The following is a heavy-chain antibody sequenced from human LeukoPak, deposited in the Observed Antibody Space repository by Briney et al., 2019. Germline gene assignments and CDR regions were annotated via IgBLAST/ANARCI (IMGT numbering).Heavy chain of an antibody. Sequence: GGSLRLSCAASGFTFSSYAMSWVRQAPGKGLEWVSGISGSGGSTYYADSVKGRFTISRDNSKNTLYLQMNSLRAEDTAVYYCAKAGRYGDYVGYFDYWGQGTLVTVSS. D-gene: IGHD4-17*01. CDR1: GFTFSSYA. CDR2: ISGSGGST. J-gene: IGHJ4*02. V-gene: IGHV3-23*01. CDR3: AKAGRYGDYVGYFDY.